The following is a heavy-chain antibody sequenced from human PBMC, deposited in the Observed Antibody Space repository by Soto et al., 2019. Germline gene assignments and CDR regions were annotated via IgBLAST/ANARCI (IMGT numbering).Heavy chain of an antibody. V-gene: IGHV1-69*08. D-gene: IGHD6-19*01. CDR1: GGTFSSYT. J-gene: IGHJ4*02. CDR3: AREVAVAGTLYYFDY. Sequence: QVQLVQSGAEVKKPGSSVKVSCKASGGTFSSYTISWVRQAPGQGLEWMGRIIPILGIANYAQKFQGRVTITADKSTSTAYMELSSLRSEDTAVYYCAREVAVAGTLYYFDYWGQGTLVTVSS. CDR2: IIPILGIA.